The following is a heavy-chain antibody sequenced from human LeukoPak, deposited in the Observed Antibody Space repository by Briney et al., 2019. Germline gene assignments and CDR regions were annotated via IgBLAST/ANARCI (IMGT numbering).Heavy chain of an antibody. CDR2: IYYSGRT. J-gene: IGHJ4*02. CDR1: GGSISSGGYY. CDR3: ARGFYSSGYFDY. V-gene: IGHV4-31*03. D-gene: IGHD3-22*01. Sequence: SQTLSLTCTVSGGSISSGGYYWSWLRQHPGKGLEGIGYIYYSGRTYYNPSLRSRVTMSVDTSKNQFSLNLSSVTAADTAVYYCARGFYSSGYFDYWGQGTLVTVSS.